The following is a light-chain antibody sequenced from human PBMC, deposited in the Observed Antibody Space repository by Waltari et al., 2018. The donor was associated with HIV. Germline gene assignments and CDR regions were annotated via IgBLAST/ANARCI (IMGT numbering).Light chain of an antibody. CDR2: NNH. J-gene: IGLJ2*01. CDR3: AAWDDSLNAVI. Sequence: QSGLTQPPSASGTPGQRVTISCSGSSSNIGSNPVNWYQLLPRSAPKVVINNNHQRPSGVPERFPGSKSGTSASLDIFRLQSEDEAEYYCAAWDDSLNAVIFGGGTKLTVL. CDR1: SSNIGSNP. V-gene: IGLV1-44*01.